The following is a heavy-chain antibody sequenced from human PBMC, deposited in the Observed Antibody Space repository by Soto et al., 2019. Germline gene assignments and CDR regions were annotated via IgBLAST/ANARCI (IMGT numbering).Heavy chain of an antibody. J-gene: IGHJ4*02. D-gene: IGHD2-21*01. CDR1: GFTFSSYW. CDR2: INTDGSER. CDR3: ARDGEGY. V-gene: IGHV3-74*01. Sequence: EVQLVESGGGLVQPGGSLRLSCAASGFTFSSYWMHWVRQVPGGGLVWVSRINTDGSERDYADSVKGRFTVSRDNAKNTQYLQMNSLRDEDTAVYYCARDGEGYWGQGTLVTVSS.